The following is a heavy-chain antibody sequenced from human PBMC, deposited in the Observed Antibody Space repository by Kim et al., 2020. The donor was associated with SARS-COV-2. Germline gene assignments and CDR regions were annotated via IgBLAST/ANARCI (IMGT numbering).Heavy chain of an antibody. CDR3: AKVGNILTDYFDPSPFQY. J-gene: IGHJ4*02. CDR1: GFTFSNYV. CDR2: ISYDGTNK. D-gene: IGHD3-9*01. Sequence: GGSLRLSCAASGFTFSNYVMHWVRQAPGKGLEWVAVISYDGTNKYYGESVKGRFTISRDNSKNTLYLQMNSLRAEDTAVYYCAKVGNILTDYFDPSPFQYWGQGTLVTVSS. V-gene: IGHV3-30*18.